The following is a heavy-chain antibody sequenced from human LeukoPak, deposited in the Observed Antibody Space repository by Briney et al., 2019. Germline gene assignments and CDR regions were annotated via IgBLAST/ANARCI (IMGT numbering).Heavy chain of an antibody. CDR1: GFTFSSYA. CDR3: ARGWSYLAPFDY. Sequence: PGGSLRLSWAASGFTFSSYAMSWVRQAQGKGLEWVSAISGSGGSTYYADSVKGRFTISRDNSKNTLYLQMNSLRAEDTAVYYCARGWSYLAPFDYWGQGTLVTVSS. J-gene: IGHJ4*02. CDR2: ISGSGGST. V-gene: IGHV3-23*01. D-gene: IGHD3-10*01.